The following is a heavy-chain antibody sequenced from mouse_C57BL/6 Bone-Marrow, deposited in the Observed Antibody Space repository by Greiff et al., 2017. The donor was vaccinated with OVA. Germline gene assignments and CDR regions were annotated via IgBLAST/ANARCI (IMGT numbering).Heavy chain of an antibody. CDR3: AGDPPYGYDATIYAMDY. CDR1: GFPITSGYY. Sequence: VQLVESGPGLVKPSQSLFLTCSITGFPITSGYYWIWLRQSPGKPLEWMGYITHSGETFYNPSLQSPISITRETSKNQFYLQLNPVTPEDTAMYYCAGDPPYGYDATIYAMDYWGQGTSVTVSS. CDR2: ITHSGET. D-gene: IGHD2-2*01. J-gene: IGHJ4*01. V-gene: IGHV12-3*01.